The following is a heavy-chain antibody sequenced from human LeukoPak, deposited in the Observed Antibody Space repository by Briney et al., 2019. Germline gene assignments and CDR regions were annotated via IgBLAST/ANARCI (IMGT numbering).Heavy chain of an antibody. Sequence: ASVKVSCKASGYTFISYYIDWGRQAPEQGREWMGVINLTGGSKRYAQKFQGRVTTTGDTSTRRVYMQLWSLPYADTAVYYCARGATDDYWGQGAQVTVSS. V-gene: IGHV1-46*01. D-gene: IGHD4/OR15-4a*01. J-gene: IGHJ4*02. CDR2: INLTGGSK. CDR1: GYTFISYY. CDR3: ARGATDDY.